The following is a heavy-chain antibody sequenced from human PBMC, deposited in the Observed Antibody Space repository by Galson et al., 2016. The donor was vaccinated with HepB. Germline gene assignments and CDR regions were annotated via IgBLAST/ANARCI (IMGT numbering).Heavy chain of an antibody. J-gene: IGHJ1*01. CDR3: ARLSTVVARLD. V-gene: IGHV4-31*03. CDR1: GGSITGDPYF. CDR2: IHFRGRT. D-gene: IGHD2-15*01. Sequence: TLSLTCTVSGGSITGDPYFWTWIRQQPGEGLEWIGFIHFRGRTDYNPSLKSRSTISIDTSKKQFSLKLTSVTAGDTAVYYCARLSTVVARLDLGQGTLVTVSS.